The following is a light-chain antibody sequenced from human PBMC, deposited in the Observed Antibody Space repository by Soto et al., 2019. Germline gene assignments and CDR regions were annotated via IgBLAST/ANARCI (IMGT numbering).Light chain of an antibody. CDR2: KAS. Sequence: DIQMTQSPSTLSASVGDRVTITCRASQTISSSLAGYQQKPGKAPNLLIYKASSLERGVPSRFSGRGSGTEFSLIISSVQPDDFATYYCQQYSSFWPFGQGTKVAIK. V-gene: IGKV1-5*03. CDR3: QQYSSFWP. CDR1: QTISSS. J-gene: IGKJ1*01.